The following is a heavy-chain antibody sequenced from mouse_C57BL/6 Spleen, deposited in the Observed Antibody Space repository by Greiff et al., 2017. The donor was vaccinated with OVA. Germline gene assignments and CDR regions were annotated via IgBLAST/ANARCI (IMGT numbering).Heavy chain of an antibody. V-gene: IGHV3-6*01. CDR1: GYSITSGYY. D-gene: IGHD2-4*01. J-gene: IGHJ1*03. CDR2: ISYDGSN. CDR3: ARDEDYDGYFDV. Sequence: DVHLVESGPGLVKPSQSLSLTYSVTGYSITSGYYWNWIRQFPGNKLEWMGYISYDGSNNYNPSLKNRISITRDTSKNQFFLKLNSVTTEDTATYYCARDEDYDGYFDVWGTGTTVTVSS.